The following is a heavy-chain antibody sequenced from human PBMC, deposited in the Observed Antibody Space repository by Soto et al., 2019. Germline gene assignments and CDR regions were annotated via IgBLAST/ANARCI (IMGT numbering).Heavy chain of an antibody. V-gene: IGHV3-74*01. J-gene: IGHJ4*02. D-gene: IGHD3-22*01. CDR1: GFTFSSYW. Sequence: EVQLVESGGGLVQPGESLTLSCAASGFTFSSYWMHWVRQAPGKGLVWVSRIKSDGSGTYYADSVKGRLTISRDNAKNTLYLQMNSLRVEDTAVYFCSRRDGDRYDGNGYLGRNWGQGTLVTVSS. CDR3: SRRDGDRYDGNGYLGRN. CDR2: IKSDGSGT.